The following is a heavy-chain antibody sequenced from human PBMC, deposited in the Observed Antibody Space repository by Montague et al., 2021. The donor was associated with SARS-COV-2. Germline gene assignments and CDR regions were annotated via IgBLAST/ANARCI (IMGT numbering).Heavy chain of an antibody. CDR3: ARRSRVVTAFWALRSGLPSWFAT. V-gene: IGHV4-34*01. D-gene: IGHD2-21*02. Sequence: SETLSLTCAVYAASFCGYSWSWIRQPPGTGLGWIGEINHSGSTNYNPSLKSRVTISVDTSKNQFSLKLSSVSAADTAVYYCARRSRVVTAFWALRSGLPSWFATWGQGTRVTVSP. CDR1: AASFCGYS. J-gene: IGHJ5*02. CDR2: INHSGST.